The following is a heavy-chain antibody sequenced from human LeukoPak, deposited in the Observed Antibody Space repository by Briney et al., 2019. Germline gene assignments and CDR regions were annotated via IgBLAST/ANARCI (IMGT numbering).Heavy chain of an antibody. CDR1: GGSISSGSYY. CDR2: IYTSGST. Sequence: SRTLSLTCTVSGGSISSGSYYWSWIRQPAGKGLEWIGRIYTSGSTNYNPSLKSRITISVDTSKNQFSLKLSSVTAADTAVYYCASRGTTGAFDIWGQGTMVTVSS. CDR3: ASRGTTGAFDI. J-gene: IGHJ3*02. V-gene: IGHV4-61*02. D-gene: IGHD1-7*01.